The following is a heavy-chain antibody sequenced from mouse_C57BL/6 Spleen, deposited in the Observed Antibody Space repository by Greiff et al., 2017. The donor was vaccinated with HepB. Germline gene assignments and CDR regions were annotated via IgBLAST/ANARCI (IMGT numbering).Heavy chain of an antibody. V-gene: IGHV1-82*01. J-gene: IGHJ4*01. Sequence: VQLQQSGPELVKPGASVKISCKASGYAFSSSWMNWVKQRPGKGLEWIGRIYPGDGDTNYNGKFKGKATLTADKSSSTANMQLSSLTSEDSAVYFCARGRSYICYYALDYWSQGTSVTDSS. CDR3: ARGRSYICYYALDY. D-gene: IGHD1-1*01. CDR2: IYPGDGDT. CDR1: GYAFSSSW.